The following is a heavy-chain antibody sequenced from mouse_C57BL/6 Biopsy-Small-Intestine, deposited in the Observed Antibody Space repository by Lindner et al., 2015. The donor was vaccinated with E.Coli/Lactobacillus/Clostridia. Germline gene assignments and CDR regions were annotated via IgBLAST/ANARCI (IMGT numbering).Heavy chain of an antibody. Sequence: VQLQESGPELVKPGASVKLSCKASGYTFTIYDMNWMKQRPGQGLEWIGWIYPRDGSTRSNEKFKGKATLTVDTSSSTAYMELHSLTSEDSAVYFCARGTTVVGPDYWGQGTTLTASS. CDR2: IYPRDGST. V-gene: IGHV1-85*01. J-gene: IGHJ2*01. D-gene: IGHD1-1*01. CDR3: ARGTTVVGPDY. CDR1: GYTFTIYD.